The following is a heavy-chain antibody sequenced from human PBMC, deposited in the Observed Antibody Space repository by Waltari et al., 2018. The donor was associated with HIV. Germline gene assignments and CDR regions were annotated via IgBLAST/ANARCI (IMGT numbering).Heavy chain of an antibody. V-gene: IGHV5-51*01. D-gene: IGHD3-10*01. Sequence: EVQLVQSGAEVKKPGESLKISCKGSGYTFTNLWIGWVRQMPGKGLEWMGTIYPDDSDIKYNPSFQGQVTISVDKSISIAYLQWNSLEASDSATYYCARARYYNYGMDVWGQGTTVTVSS. J-gene: IGHJ6*02. CDR1: GYTFTNLW. CDR3: ARARYYNYGMDV. CDR2: IYPDDSDI.